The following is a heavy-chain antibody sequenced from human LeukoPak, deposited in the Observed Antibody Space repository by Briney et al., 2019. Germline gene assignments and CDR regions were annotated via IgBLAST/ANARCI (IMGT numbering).Heavy chain of an antibody. J-gene: IGHJ5*02. CDR3: ARLSTTSGWYSWFDP. CDR2: IYYSGST. V-gene: IGHV4-39*01. CDR1: GGSISSSSYF. D-gene: IGHD6-19*01. Sequence: KPSETLSLTCTVSGGSISSSSYFWVWIRQPPGKGLEWIGSIYYSGSTFYNPSLKSRVTMSVDTSKNQFSLNLNSVTAADTAVYYCARLSTTSGWYSWFDPWGQGTLVTVSS.